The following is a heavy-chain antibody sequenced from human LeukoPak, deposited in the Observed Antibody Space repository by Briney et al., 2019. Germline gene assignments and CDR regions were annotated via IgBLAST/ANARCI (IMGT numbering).Heavy chain of an antibody. Sequence: GGSLRLSCAASGFTFSSYSMNWVRQAPGKGLEWVSSISCSSSYIYYADSVKGRFTISRDNDKNSLYLKMNSLRAEDTAVYYCARVDYDILTGYYIYAFDIWGQGTMVTVSS. CDR2: ISCSSSYI. J-gene: IGHJ3*02. CDR3: ARVDYDILTGYYIYAFDI. D-gene: IGHD3-9*01. CDR1: GFTFSSYS. V-gene: IGHV3-21*01.